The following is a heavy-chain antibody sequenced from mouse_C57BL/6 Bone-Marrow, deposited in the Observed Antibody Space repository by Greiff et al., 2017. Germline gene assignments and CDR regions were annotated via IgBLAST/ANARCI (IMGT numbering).Heavy chain of an antibody. CDR3: ERSTTDPCDY. J-gene: IGHJ2*01. CDR2: INPSSGYT. Sequence: QVQLKQPGAELARPGASVKLSCKASGYTFPSYTMHWVKQRPGQGLEWIGYINPSSGYTKYNQKFKDKATVTADKSSSTAYMQLSSLTAEDAAVYDCERSTTDPCDYGGRGTTLTVSS. D-gene: IGHD1-1*01. V-gene: IGHV1-4*01. CDR1: GYTFPSYT.